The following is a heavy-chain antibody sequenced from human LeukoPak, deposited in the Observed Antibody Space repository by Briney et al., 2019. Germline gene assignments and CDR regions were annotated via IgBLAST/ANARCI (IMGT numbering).Heavy chain of an antibody. D-gene: IGHD4-11*01. Sequence: PSQTLSLTCTVSGGSISSGSYYWSWIRQPAGKGLEWIGRIYTSGSTNYNPSLKSRVTISVDTSKNQFSLKLSSVTAADTAVYYCARELTTVSENWFDPWGQGTLVTVSS. CDR3: ARELTTVSENWFDP. CDR2: IYTSGST. J-gene: IGHJ5*02. CDR1: GGSISSGSYY. V-gene: IGHV4-61*02.